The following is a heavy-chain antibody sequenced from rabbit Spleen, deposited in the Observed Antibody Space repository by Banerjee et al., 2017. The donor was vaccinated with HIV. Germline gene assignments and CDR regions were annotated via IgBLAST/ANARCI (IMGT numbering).Heavy chain of an antibody. Sequence: QEQLEESGGDLVKPEGSLTLTCTASGFSFCSRNWISWVRQAPGKGLEWISCIAGSSSGFTYSATWAKGRFTISKTSSTTVTLQMTSLTAADTATYFCARDTGSSFSSYGMDLWGPGTLVTVS. CDR3: ARDTGSSFSSYGMDL. CDR2: IAGSSSGFT. CDR1: GFSFCSRNW. J-gene: IGHJ6*01. V-gene: IGHV1S45*01. D-gene: IGHD8-1*01.